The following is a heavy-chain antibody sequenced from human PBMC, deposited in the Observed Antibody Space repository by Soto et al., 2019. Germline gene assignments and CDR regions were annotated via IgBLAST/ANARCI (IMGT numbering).Heavy chain of an antibody. J-gene: IGHJ6*02. Sequence: PSETLSLTCTVSGGSISSSSYYWGWIRQPPGKGLEWIGSIYYSGSTYYNPSLKSRVTISVDTSKNQFSLKLSSVTAADTAAYYCARHRLGGERFGELGYYGMDVWGQGTTVTVSS. CDR2: IYYSGST. CDR1: GGSISSSSYY. V-gene: IGHV4-39*01. CDR3: ARHRLGGERFGELGYYGMDV. D-gene: IGHD3-10*01.